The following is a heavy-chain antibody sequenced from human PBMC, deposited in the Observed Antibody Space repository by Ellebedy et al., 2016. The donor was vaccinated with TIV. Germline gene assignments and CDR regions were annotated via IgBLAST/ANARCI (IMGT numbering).Heavy chain of an antibody. CDR2: TSSDGSTK. V-gene: IGHV3-30-3*01. CDR1: GFTFHNWF. J-gene: IGHJ4*02. D-gene: IGHD6-25*01. CDR3: ATQSRGYYTNPDYYFDY. Sequence: LSLTCXASGFTFHNWFMHWVRQAPGKGLEWVAFTSSDGSTKYYADSVTGRFTISRDNSKNTLYLLMNSLRPEDTAVYYCATQSRGYYTNPDYYFDYWGQGTLVTVSS.